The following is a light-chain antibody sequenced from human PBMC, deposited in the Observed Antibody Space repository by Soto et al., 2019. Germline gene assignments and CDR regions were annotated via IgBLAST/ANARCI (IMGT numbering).Light chain of an antibody. CDR3: QQYSNWPPFT. Sequence: ETVITQSPPALSVSTGERATLSCRASQSVDTYLAWYQQKPGQAPRLLIYGASTRATGIPARFSGSGSGTEFTLTISSLQSEDFAIYYCQQYSNWPPFTFGPGTKVDI. V-gene: IGKV3-15*01. CDR2: GAS. CDR1: QSVDTY. J-gene: IGKJ3*01.